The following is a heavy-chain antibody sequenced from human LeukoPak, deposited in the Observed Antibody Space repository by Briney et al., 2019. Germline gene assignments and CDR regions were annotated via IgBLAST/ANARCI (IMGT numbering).Heavy chain of an antibody. D-gene: IGHD2-2*01. V-gene: IGHV1-2*02. CDR1: GYTFTGYY. Sequence: ASVKVSCKASGYTFTGYYMHWVRQAPGQGLEWMGWINPNSGGTNYAQKFQGRVTMTRDTSISTAYMELSRLRSDDTAVYYCARDVTLRTRSSLIYFDYWGQGSLVTVSS. J-gene: IGHJ4*02. CDR2: INPNSGGT. CDR3: ARDVTLRTRSSLIYFDY.